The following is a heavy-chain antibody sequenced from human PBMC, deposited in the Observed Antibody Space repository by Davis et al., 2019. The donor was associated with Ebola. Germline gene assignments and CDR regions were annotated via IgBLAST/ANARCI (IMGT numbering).Heavy chain of an antibody. CDR3: AKGLCSSRNCYDTYRFDN. CDR1: GFAFSSHG. Sequence: GGSLRLSCAASGFAFSSHGMHWVRRATGKGLEGVAHIQNDRNKEAYRDSVKGRFTISRDNSKNTVSLQMSSLRHEDSAIYYCAKGLCSSRNCYDTYRFDNWGQGTLVTVSS. V-gene: IGHV3-30*02. CDR2: IQNDRNKE. J-gene: IGHJ4*02. D-gene: IGHD2-2*01.